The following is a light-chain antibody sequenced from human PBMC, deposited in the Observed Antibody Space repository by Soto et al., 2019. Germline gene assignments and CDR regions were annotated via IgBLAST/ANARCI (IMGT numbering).Light chain of an antibody. Sequence: IQMTQSPSSLSASVGDRVTITCRSSETISDYLNWYQHKPGEAPKVLISPASTLRGGVPSRFSGTGSGTDFTLTISSLQPEDVATYYCQQTFSNLLSFGGGTKVEI. CDR3: QQTFSNLLS. J-gene: IGKJ4*01. V-gene: IGKV1-39*01. CDR1: ETISDY. CDR2: PAS.